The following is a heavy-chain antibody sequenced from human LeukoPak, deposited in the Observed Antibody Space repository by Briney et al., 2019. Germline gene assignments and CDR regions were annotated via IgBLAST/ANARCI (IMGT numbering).Heavy chain of an antibody. CDR3: AGSSGFRTFFGY. CDR2: ISAYNGNT. CDR1: GYTFTSYG. D-gene: IGHD3-10*01. V-gene: IGHV1-18*01. J-gene: IGHJ4*02. Sequence: ASVKVSCKASGYTFTSYGISWVRQAPGQGLEWMGWISAYNGNTNYAQKLQGRVTMTTDTSTSTAYMELRSLRAEDTAVYYCAGSSGFRTFFGYWGQGTLVTVSS.